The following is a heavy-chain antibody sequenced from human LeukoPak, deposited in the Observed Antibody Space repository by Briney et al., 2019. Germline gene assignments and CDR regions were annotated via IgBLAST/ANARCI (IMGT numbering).Heavy chain of an antibody. CDR2: IYPGDSDT. J-gene: IGHJ3*02. Sequence: GESLKISCKGSGYSFTSYWIGWVRHMPGKGREWMGIIYPGDSDTRYSPSFQGQVTISADKSISTAYLQWSSLKASDTAMYYCARHITIFGVVPDAFDIWGQGTMVTVSS. CDR3: ARHITIFGVVPDAFDI. D-gene: IGHD3-3*01. CDR1: GYSFTSYW. V-gene: IGHV5-51*01.